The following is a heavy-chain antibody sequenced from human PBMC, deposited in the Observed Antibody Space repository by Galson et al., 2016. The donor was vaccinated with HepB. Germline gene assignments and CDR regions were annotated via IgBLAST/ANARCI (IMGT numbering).Heavy chain of an antibody. CDR2: VSGSSSTI. CDR3: ARRFDS. V-gene: IGHV3-48*02. CDR1: GFTFSSYG. Sequence: SLRLSCAASGFTFSSYGMNWVRQAPGKGLEWVSYVSGSSSTIHYADSVKGRFTISRDNAENSLYLQMNSLRDEDTAVYYCARRFDSWGQGSLVTVSS. J-gene: IGHJ4*02.